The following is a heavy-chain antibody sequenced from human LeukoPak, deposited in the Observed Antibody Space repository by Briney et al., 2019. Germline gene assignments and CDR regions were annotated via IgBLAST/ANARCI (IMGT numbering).Heavy chain of an antibody. V-gene: IGHV4-59*04. CDR1: GGSISSYY. J-gene: IGHJ5*02. CDR2: IYYSGGT. CDR3: VGRKSTTPNWFDP. D-gene: IGHD1-1*01. Sequence: SETLSLTCTVSGGSISSYYWSWIRQSPGKGLEWIGAIYYSGGTFYNPPLKSRVTISVDTSKNQFSLKLSSVTAADTAIYYCVGRKSTTPNWFDPWGQGTLVTVSS.